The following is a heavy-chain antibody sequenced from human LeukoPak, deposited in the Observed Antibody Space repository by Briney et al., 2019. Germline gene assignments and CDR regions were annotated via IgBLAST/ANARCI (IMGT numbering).Heavy chain of an antibody. CDR1: GYTFTSYY. Sequence: ASVKVSCKASGYTFTSYYMHWVRQAPGQGLEWMGIINPSGGSTSYAQKFQGRVTMTRDTSTSTVYMELSSLRAEDTAVYYCARGSRKDIVVSYYFDYWGQGTLVTVSS. J-gene: IGHJ4*02. CDR2: INPSGGST. V-gene: IGHV1-46*01. CDR3: ARGSRKDIVVSYYFDY. D-gene: IGHD5-12*01.